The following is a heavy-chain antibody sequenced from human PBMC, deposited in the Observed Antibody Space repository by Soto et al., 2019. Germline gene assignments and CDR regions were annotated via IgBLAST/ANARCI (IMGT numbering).Heavy chain of an antibody. J-gene: IGHJ5*02. CDR1: GGSFSGYY. CDR2: INHSGST. V-gene: IGHV4-34*01. Sequence: KTSETLSLTCAVYGGSFSGYYWSWIRQPPGKGLEWIGEINHSGSTNYNPSLKSRVTISVDTSKNQFSLKLSSVTAADTAVYYCARGFLGSVRYNWFDPWGQGTLVTVSS. CDR3: ARGFLGSVRYNWFDP. D-gene: IGHD3-16*01.